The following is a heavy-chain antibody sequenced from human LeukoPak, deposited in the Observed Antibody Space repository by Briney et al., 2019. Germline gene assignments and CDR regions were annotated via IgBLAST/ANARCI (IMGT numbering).Heavy chain of an antibody. CDR3: ARHAVAAAGADY. CDR1: GGPMRSYY. J-gene: IGHJ4*02. V-gene: IGHV4-59*08. D-gene: IGHD6-13*01. Sequence: SETLSLTCTVSGGPMRSYYWSWVRQPPGKGLDWIGYIYYSGSTNYNPSLKSRVTISVDTSKNQFSLKLSSVTAADTAVYYCARHAVAAAGADYWGQGTLVTVSS. CDR2: IYYSGST.